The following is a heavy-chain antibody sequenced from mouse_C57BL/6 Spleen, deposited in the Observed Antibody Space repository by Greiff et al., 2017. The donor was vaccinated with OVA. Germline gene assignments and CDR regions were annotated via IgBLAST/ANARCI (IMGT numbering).Heavy chain of an antibody. J-gene: IGHJ3*01. CDR1: GYTFTSYW. CDR2: IDPSDSYT. CDR3: ARSGYGAWFAY. D-gene: IGHD1-1*02. Sequence: VQLQQPGAELVMPGASVKLSCKASGYTFTSYWMHWVKQRPGQGLEWIGEIDPSDSYTNYNQQFKGKSTLTVDKSSSTAYMQLSSLTSEDSAVYYCARSGYGAWFAYWGQGTLVTVSA. V-gene: IGHV1-69*01.